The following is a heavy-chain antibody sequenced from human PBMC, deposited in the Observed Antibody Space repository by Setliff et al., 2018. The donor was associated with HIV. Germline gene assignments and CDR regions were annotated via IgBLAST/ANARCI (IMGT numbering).Heavy chain of an antibody. J-gene: IGHJ4*02. D-gene: IGHD6-19*01. V-gene: IGHV4-39*02. Sequence: PSETLSLTCTVSGGSTDSGSYYWAWIRQPPGKRLEWIGSMYYTGSTYYNPSLKSRVTISIDTSKNQFSLKPNSVTAADTAMYYCARDGGSSGWYFVLGYSDYWGPGTLVTVSS. CDR2: MYYTGST. CDR1: GGSTDSGSYY. CDR3: ARDGGSSGWYFVLGYSDY.